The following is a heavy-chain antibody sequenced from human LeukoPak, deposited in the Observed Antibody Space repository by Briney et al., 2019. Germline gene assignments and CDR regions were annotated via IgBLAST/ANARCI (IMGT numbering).Heavy chain of an antibody. Sequence: KSSETLSLTCAVYGGSFSGYYWSWIRQPPGKGLEWIGEINHSGSTNYNPSLKSRVTMSVDTSKNQFSLKLSSVTAADTAVYYCARFTPPAWAVPAAIHGDYWGQGTLVTVSS. V-gene: IGHV4-34*01. J-gene: IGHJ4*02. CDR1: GGSFSGYY. D-gene: IGHD2-2*02. CDR3: ARFTPPAWAVPAAIHGDY. CDR2: INHSGST.